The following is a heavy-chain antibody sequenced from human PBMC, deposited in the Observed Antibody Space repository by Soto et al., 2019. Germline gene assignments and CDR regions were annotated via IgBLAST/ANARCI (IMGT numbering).Heavy chain of an antibody. CDR2: IIPIFGTA. CDR3: ARHVPAAGYYYGMDV. J-gene: IGHJ6*02. D-gene: IGHD2-2*01. V-gene: IGHV1-69*12. CDR1: GGTFSSYA. Sequence: QVQLVQSGAEVKKPGSSVKVSCKASGGTFSSYAIRWVRQAPGQGLEWMGGIIPIFGTANYAQKVQGRVNMTADESTGTEYMGTSSQRSEDTDVYYCARHVPAAGYYYGMDVWGQGTTVTVSS.